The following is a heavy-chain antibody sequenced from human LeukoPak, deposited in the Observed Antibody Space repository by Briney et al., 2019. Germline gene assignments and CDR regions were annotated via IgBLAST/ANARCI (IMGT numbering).Heavy chain of an antibody. Sequence: ASETLSLTCTVSGGSISSYYWSWIRQPPGKGLEWIGYIYYSGSTNYNPSLKSRVTISVDTSKNQFSLKLSSVTAADTAVYYCARLAGYYYDSSGPIDYWGQGTLVTVSS. V-gene: IGHV4-59*08. D-gene: IGHD3-22*01. J-gene: IGHJ4*02. CDR2: IYYSGST. CDR1: GGSISSYY. CDR3: ARLAGYYYDSSGPIDY.